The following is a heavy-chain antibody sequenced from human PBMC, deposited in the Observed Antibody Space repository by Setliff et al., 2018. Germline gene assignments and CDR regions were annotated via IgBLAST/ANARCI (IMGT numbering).Heavy chain of an antibody. CDR3: ARGDFWSGYSDKLNWLDP. V-gene: IGHV4-59*11. CDR2: IYYSGST. CDR1: GGSISSHY. D-gene: IGHD3-3*01. J-gene: IGHJ5*02. Sequence: SETLSLTCTISGGSISSHYWSWIRQPPGKGLEWLGYIYYSGSTNYNPSLKSRVTISVDTSKNHFPLKLSSVTAADTAVYYCARGDFWSGYSDKLNWLDPWGQGTLVTVSS.